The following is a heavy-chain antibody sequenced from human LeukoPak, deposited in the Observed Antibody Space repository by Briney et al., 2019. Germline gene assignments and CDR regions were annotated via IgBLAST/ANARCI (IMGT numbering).Heavy chain of an antibody. D-gene: IGHD6-19*01. CDR3: ARGFRTLGDDQWLQEVGGDFDY. V-gene: IGHV4-34*01. CDR1: GGSLSGSY. J-gene: IGHJ4*02. Sequence: SETLSLTCAVDGGSLSGSYWSCIRHPPGEWREWIGEINQRARTTYNPSRKGRVSMSVDTSKTQFSLKLSSATAADTAVYYCARGFRTLGDDQWLQEVGGDFDYWGQGTLVTVSS. CDR2: INQRART.